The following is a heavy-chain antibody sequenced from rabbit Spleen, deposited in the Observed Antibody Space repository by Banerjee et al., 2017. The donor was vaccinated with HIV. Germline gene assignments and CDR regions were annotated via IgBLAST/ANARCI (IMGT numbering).Heavy chain of an antibody. J-gene: IGHJ3*01. D-gene: IGHD1-1*01. V-gene: IGHV1S7*01. CDR3: VRGASSSGYYSL. CDR1: GFDFTSDY. Sequence: QLKETGGGLVQPGGSLTLSCKASGFDFTSDYMTWVRQAPGKGLEWIGLIYTAGGSTDYASWVNGRFTISSDNAQNTLYLQLNSLTVADTATYFCVRGASSSGYYSLWGQGTLVTVS. CDR2: IYTAGGST.